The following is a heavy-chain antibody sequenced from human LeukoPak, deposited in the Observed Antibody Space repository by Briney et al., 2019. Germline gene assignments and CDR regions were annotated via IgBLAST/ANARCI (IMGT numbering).Heavy chain of an antibody. J-gene: IGHJ5*02. CDR2: IYTSGST. CDR3: AREEIAVAKYWFDP. CDR1: GGSISSGSYY. Sequence: PSETLSLTCTVSGGSISSGSYYWSWIRQPAGKGLEWIGRIYTSGSTNYNPSLKSQVTISVDKSKNQFSLKLSSVTAADTAVYYCAREEIAVAKYWFDPWGQGTLVTVSS. D-gene: IGHD6-19*01. V-gene: IGHV4-61*02.